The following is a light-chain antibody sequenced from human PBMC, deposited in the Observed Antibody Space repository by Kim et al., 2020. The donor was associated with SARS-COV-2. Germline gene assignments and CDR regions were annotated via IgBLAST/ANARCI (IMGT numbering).Light chain of an antibody. CDR1: HGVGSSY. V-gene: IGKV3-20*01. Sequence: SPGDKAARSCRASHGVGSSYLAWYQQKPGQAPRLLIYGASSRATGIPDRFSGSGSRTDFTLTISRLEPEDVAVYYCQQYGSSPLTFGGGTKVDIK. CDR3: QQYGSSPLT. J-gene: IGKJ4*01. CDR2: GAS.